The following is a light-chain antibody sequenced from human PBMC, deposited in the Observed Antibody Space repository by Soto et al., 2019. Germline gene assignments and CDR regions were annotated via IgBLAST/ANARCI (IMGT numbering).Light chain of an antibody. J-gene: IGKJ4*01. CDR1: QDIINY. CDR2: AAS. V-gene: IGKV1-33*01. Sequence: DIQMTQSPSSLSASVGDRVTITCQASQDIINYVNWYFQKPGKAPKLLISAASNSETGVPSRFSGSGSGTHFTFTISSLQPEDIATYYCQQYHNLPLTFGGGTKVEIK. CDR3: QQYHNLPLT.